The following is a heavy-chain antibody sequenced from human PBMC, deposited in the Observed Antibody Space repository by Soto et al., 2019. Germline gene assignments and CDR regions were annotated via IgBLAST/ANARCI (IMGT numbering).Heavy chain of an antibody. CDR2: ITYDGSNK. J-gene: IGHJ4*02. CDR1: DFNFDNYG. V-gene: IGHV3-30*18. D-gene: IGHD1-7*01. CDR3: AKDRVGGTFYTPLGF. Sequence: PGGSLRLSCQASDFNFDNYGMHWVRQAPGKGLEWVAVITYDGSNKYYADSVKGRFTISRDNSKNTLSLHLNTLKPEDTAVYHCAKDRVGGTFYTPLGFWGQGTLVTVSS.